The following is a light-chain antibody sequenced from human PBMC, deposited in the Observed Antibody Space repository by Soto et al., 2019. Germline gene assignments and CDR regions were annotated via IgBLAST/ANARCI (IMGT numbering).Light chain of an antibody. Sequence: DIQMTQSPSSLSASVGDRVTITCRASQSISNYLNWYQQKPGKAPKLLIYAASSLQSGVPSRFSGSGSGTDFTLSISDLRPEDFATYYCQQTYAAPLTFGGGTRVEI. J-gene: IGKJ4*01. CDR1: QSISNY. CDR3: QQTYAAPLT. CDR2: AAS. V-gene: IGKV1-39*01.